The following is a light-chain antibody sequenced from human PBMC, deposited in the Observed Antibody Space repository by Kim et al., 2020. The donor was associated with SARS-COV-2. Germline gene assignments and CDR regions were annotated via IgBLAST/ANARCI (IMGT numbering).Light chain of an antibody. CDR2: GKN. Sequence: SSELTQDPAVSVDLGQTVRITCQGDSLRSYYATWYQQKPGQAPIVVIYGKNNRPSGIPDRFSGSSSGNTASLTITGTQAGDEADYYCNSRDSNDNVLFGGGTQLTVL. J-gene: IGLJ2*01. CDR1: SLRSYY. CDR3: NSRDSNDNVL. V-gene: IGLV3-19*01.